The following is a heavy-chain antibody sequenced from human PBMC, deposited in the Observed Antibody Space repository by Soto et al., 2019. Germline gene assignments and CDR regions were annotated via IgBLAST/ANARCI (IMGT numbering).Heavy chain of an antibody. Sequence: QVQLVQSGAEVKKPGSSVKVSCKAPGGTFSSYAISWVRQAPGQGLEWMGGIIPIFGTAKYAQKFQGRVTITVDESTSTGYMELSSVRSEDTAVYYCARSQCGSSSLDIYYYYYYGMDVWGQGTTVTVSS. V-gene: IGHV1-69*19. J-gene: IGHJ6*02. D-gene: IGHD2-2*01. CDR3: ARSQCGSSSLDIYYYYYYGMDV. CDR2: IIPIFGTA. CDR1: GGTFSSYA.